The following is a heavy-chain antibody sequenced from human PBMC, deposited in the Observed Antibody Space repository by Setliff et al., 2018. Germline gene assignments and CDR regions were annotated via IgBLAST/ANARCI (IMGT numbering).Heavy chain of an antibody. Sequence: SETLSLTCTVSGGSISTTDYYWSWIRQPAGKGLEWIGHIYIGGSANYNPSLKSRGAMSIDTSKNQFSLKLNSVTAADMAVYYCAREQWLDPPGYYYMDVWAKGTTVTVSS. CDR3: AREQWLDPPGYYYMDV. CDR1: GGSISTTDYY. CDR2: IYIGGSA. D-gene: IGHD6-19*01. J-gene: IGHJ6*03. V-gene: IGHV4-61*09.